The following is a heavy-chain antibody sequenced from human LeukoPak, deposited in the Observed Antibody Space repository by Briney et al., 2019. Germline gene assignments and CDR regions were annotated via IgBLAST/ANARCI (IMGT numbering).Heavy chain of an antibody. V-gene: IGHV4-4*07. CDR1: GGSISSYY. Sequence: SETLSLTCTVSGGSISSYYWSWIRQPAGKGLEWIGRIYTSGSTNYNPSLKSRVTISVDTSKNQFSLKLSSVTAADTAVYYCARETRDGYNGRPDYWGQGTLVTVSS. CDR3: ARETRDGYNGRPDY. J-gene: IGHJ4*02. D-gene: IGHD5-24*01. CDR2: IYTSGST.